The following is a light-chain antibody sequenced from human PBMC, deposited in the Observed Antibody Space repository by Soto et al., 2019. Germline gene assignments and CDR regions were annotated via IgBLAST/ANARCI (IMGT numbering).Light chain of an antibody. J-gene: IGLJ3*02. CDR1: SSNIGSNY. V-gene: IGLV1-47*01. CDR2: RNN. Sequence: QSVLTQTPSASQTPGQRVTISCSGTSSNIGSNYVSWYQQLPGTAHKLLIYRNNQRPSGVPDRFSGSKSGTSASLAISGLRADDEADYYCASRDYNFSGHLMLGGGTKVTV. CDR3: ASRDYNFSGHLM.